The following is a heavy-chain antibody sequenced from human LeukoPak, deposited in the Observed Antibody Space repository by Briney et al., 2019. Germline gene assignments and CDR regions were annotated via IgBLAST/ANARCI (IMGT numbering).Heavy chain of an antibody. Sequence: PGGSLRLSCAASGFTFSSYGMHWVRQAPGKGLEWVAFIRYDGSNKYYADSVKGRFTISRDNSKNTLYLQMNSLRAEDTAVYYCAKDPDAYYYDSSGYYDGNYWGQGTLVTVSS. J-gene: IGHJ4*02. CDR3: AKDPDAYYYDSSGYYDGNY. D-gene: IGHD3-22*01. CDR2: IRYDGSNK. V-gene: IGHV3-30*02. CDR1: GFTFSSYG.